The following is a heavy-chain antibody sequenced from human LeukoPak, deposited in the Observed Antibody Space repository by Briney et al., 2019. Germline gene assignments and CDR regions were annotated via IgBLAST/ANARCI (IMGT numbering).Heavy chain of an antibody. CDR2: INHSGST. D-gene: IGHD6-19*01. CDR1: GGSFSGYY. CDR3: ARDRLEQWLVPLDY. J-gene: IGHJ4*02. V-gene: IGHV4-34*01. Sequence: SETLSLTCAVYGGSFSGYYWSWIRQPPGKGLEWIGEINHSGSTNYNPSLKSRVIISVDTSKNQFSLKLSSVTAADTAVYYCARDRLEQWLVPLDYWGQGTLVTVSS.